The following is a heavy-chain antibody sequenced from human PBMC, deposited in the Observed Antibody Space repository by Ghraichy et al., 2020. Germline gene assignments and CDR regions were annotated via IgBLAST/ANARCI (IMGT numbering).Heavy chain of an antibody. CDR1: GFTFSSYS. V-gene: IGHV3-21*01. Sequence: GGSLRLSCAASGFTFSSYSMNWVRQAPGKGLEWVSSTSSSSSYIYYADSVKGRFTISSDNAKNSLYLQMNSLKAEATAEYYCARAGSLRIMITFGGVREGFYGIDVWGQGTSVTVSS. J-gene: IGHJ6*02. D-gene: IGHD3-16*01. CDR3: ARAGSLRIMITFGGVREGFYGIDV. CDR2: TSSSSSYI.